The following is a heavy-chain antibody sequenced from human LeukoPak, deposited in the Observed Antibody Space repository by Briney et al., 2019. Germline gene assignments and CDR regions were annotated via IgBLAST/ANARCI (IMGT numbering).Heavy chain of an antibody. D-gene: IGHD6-6*01. CDR3: ARDSIAAHDY. CDR2: IYYSGST. V-gene: IGHV4-34*01. Sequence: PETLSLTCAVYGGSFSGYYWSWIRQPPGKGLEWIGSIYYSGSTYYNPSLKSRVTISVDTSKNQFSLKLSSVTAADTAVYYCARDSIAAHDYWGQGTLVTVSS. CDR1: GGSFSGYY. J-gene: IGHJ4*02.